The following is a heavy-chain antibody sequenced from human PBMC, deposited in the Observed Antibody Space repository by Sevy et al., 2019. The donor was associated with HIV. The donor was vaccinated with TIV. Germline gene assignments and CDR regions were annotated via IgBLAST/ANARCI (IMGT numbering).Heavy chain of an antibody. Sequence: ASVKVSCKASGYTFTSYGISWVRQAPGQGLEWMGWISAYNGNTNYAQKLQGRVTMTTDTSTSIAYMELRSLRSDDTAVYYCAREGEVATILYYYYGMDVWGQGTTVTVSS. D-gene: IGHD5-12*01. CDR3: AREGEVATILYYYYGMDV. J-gene: IGHJ6*02. CDR2: ISAYNGNT. CDR1: GYTFTSYG. V-gene: IGHV1-18*01.